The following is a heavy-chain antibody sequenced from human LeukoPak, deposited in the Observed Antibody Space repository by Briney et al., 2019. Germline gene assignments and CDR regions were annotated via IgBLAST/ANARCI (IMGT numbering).Heavy chain of an antibody. CDR3: ARECMDTAMVDAFDT. J-gene: IGHJ3*02. CDR1: GFTFSSYT. CDR2: ISSSSSYI. D-gene: IGHD5-18*01. Sequence: PGGSLRLSCAASGFTFSSYTMNWVRQAPGKGLEWVSSISSSSSYIYYADSVKGRFTISRDNAKNSLYLQVNSLRAEDTAVYYCARECMDTAMVDAFDTWGQGTMVTVSS. V-gene: IGHV3-21*01.